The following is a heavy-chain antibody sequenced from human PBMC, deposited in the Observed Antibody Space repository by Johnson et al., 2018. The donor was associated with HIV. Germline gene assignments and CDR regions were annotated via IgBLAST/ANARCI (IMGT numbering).Heavy chain of an antibody. D-gene: IGHD2-8*01. CDR1: GFTFSSYA. CDR2: IRYDGSNK. V-gene: IGHV3-30*02. Sequence: QEKLVESGGGVVQPGGSLRLSCAASGFTFSSYAMSWVRQAPGKGLELVAFIRYDGSNKYYADSVKGRFTISRDNSKNTLYLQMNSLRAEDTAVYYCAKGLVYADPDDAFDILGQGTMVTVSS. CDR3: AKGLVYADPDDAFDI. J-gene: IGHJ3*02.